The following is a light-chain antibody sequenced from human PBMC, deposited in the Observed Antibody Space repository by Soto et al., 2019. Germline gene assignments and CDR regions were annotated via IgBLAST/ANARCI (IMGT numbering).Light chain of an antibody. CDR3: QQYGSFWT. V-gene: IGKV3-20*01. CDR2: GAS. CDR1: QSVSSSY. J-gene: IGKJ1*01. Sequence: EIVLTQSPGTLSLSPGERATLSCRASQSVSSSYLAWYQQKPGQAPRLLIYGASSRATGIPDRFSGSGSGTAFTLTISRLEPEDFEVYACQQYGSFWTFGQGTKVEIK.